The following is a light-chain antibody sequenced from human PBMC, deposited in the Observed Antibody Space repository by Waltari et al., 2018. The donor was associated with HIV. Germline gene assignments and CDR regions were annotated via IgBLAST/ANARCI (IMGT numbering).Light chain of an antibody. CDR1: SRDVGNSNY. J-gene: IGLJ1*01. CDR3: CSYAGSSTFV. CDR2: DVS. Sequence: QSALTQPASVSGSPGQSITISCTGTSRDVGNSNYVSWYQQHPGKAPKLMIYDVSKRPSGVSNRFSGSKSGNTASLTISGLQAEDEADYYCCSYAGSSTFVFGTGTKVTVL. V-gene: IGLV2-23*02.